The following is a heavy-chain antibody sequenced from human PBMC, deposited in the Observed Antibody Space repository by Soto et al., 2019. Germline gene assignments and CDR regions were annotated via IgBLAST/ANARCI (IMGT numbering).Heavy chain of an antibody. CDR1: GFTLSSYW. D-gene: IGHD1-26*01. CDR3: EFSYWPVGNF. Sequence: GGSLRLSCAAAGFTLSSYWMHWVRQAPGKGLVWVSRIKSDGSGTRYADSVKGRFTISRDNAKNTLYLQMNSLRVEDTAVYYSEFSYWPVGNFWGQGTLVTVSS. J-gene: IGHJ4*02. V-gene: IGHV3-74*01. CDR2: IKSDGSGT.